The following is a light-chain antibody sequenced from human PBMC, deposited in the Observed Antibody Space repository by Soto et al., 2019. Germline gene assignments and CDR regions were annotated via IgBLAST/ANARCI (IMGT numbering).Light chain of an antibody. CDR2: KAS. CDR1: QSISSW. CDR3: QQYNDNWT. Sequence: DIQITQSPSTLSASVGDRVTITCPTSQSISSWLAWYQHKPVQTPELVLYKASTLQMAVPPRIRGSGSAPKFLLAIGSVQPDDSAKYYCQQYNDNWTFGQGTKV. J-gene: IGKJ1*01. V-gene: IGKV1-5*03.